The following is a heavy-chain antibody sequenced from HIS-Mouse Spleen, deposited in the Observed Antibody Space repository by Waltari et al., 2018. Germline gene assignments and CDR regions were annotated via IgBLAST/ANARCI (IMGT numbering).Heavy chain of an antibody. Sequence: QVTLRESGPALVKPTQTLTLTCPFPGFSLSPSGICVSWIRQPPGKALEWLARIDWDDDKYYSTSLKTRLTISKDTSKNQVVLTMTNMDPVDTATYYCARIAEGYSSGWYAFDYWGQGTLVTVSS. V-gene: IGHV2-70*15. CDR2: IDWDDDK. CDR3: ARIAEGYSSGWYAFDY. CDR1: GFSLSPSGIC. D-gene: IGHD6-19*01. J-gene: IGHJ4*02.